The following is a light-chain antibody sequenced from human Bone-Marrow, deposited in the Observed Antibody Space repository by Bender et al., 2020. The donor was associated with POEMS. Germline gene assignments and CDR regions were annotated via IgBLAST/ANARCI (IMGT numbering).Light chain of an antibody. V-gene: IGLV1-44*01. CDR2: SSH. CDR1: SSNIGAHA. CDR3: CSYAASSVWV. J-gene: IGLJ3*02. Sequence: QSVLTQPPSASGTPGQRVTISCSGGSSNIGAHAVNWYQHLPGTAPKLLIYSSHRRPSEVPDRFSGSRSGTSASLTISGLQADDEADYYCCSYAASSVWVFGGGTKLTVL.